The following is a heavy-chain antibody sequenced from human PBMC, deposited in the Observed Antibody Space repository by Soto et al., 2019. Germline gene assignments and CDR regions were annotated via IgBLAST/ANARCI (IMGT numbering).Heavy chain of an antibody. J-gene: IGHJ4*02. CDR2: INAGNGNT. V-gene: IGHV1-3*01. Sequence: QVQLVQSGAEVKKPGASVKVSCKASGYTFTSYAMHWVRQAPGQRLEWMGWINAGNGNTKYSQKFQGRVTITRDTSECTAYMELSSLRSEDTAGYYCARVVGSSSWRASFDYWGQGTLVTVSS. CDR1: GYTFTSYA. CDR3: ARVVGSSSWRASFDY. D-gene: IGHD6-13*01.